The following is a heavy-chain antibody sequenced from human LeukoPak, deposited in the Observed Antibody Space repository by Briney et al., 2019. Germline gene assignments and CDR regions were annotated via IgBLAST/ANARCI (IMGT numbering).Heavy chain of an antibody. CDR1: GGSFSGYY. J-gene: IGHJ4*02. D-gene: IGHD2-2*01. Sequence: SETLSLTCAVYGGSFSGYYRSWVRQSPGGGLEYIGHIHYSGNTDYNPSLKSRATISVDTSKNQFSLKLNSVTAADTAEYYCARWYCTRTTCYYPDSWGQGSLVTVSS. CDR2: IHYSGNT. CDR3: ARWYCTRTTCYYPDS. V-gene: IGHV4-34*11.